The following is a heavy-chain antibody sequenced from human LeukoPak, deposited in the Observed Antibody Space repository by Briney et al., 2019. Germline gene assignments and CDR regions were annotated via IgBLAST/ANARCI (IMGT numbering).Heavy chain of an antibody. Sequence: GGSLRLSCAASGFTFTSYNMNWVRQAPGKGGEWGSSITSSRRYIYYADSVKGGFTISREKAKKSLYIQMDRERLEDTAVYYCARDPYSGNYGAYYYYYMDVWGKGTPVTISS. CDR3: ARDPYSGNYGAYYYYYMDV. CDR2: ITSSRRYI. J-gene: IGHJ6*03. D-gene: IGHD1-26*01. V-gene: IGHV3-21*01. CDR1: GFTFTSYN.